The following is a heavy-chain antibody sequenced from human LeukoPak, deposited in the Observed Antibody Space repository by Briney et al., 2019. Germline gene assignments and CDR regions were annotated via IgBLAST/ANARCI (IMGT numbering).Heavy chain of an antibody. J-gene: IGHJ5*02. CDR2: IYYSGST. Sequence: SETPSLTCTVSGGSISSYYWSWIRQPPGKGLEWIGYIYYSGSTNYNPSLKSRVTISVDTSKNQFSLKLSSVTAADTAVYYCARRCSGGSCWWFDPWGQGTLVTVSS. D-gene: IGHD2-15*01. CDR3: ARRCSGGSCWWFDP. CDR1: GGSISSYY. V-gene: IGHV4-59*01.